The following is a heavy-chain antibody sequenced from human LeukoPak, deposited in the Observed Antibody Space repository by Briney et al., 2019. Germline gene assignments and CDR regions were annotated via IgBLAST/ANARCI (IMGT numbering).Heavy chain of an antibody. CDR1: GFTFSSYG. D-gene: IGHD5-24*01. CDR3: ARVGEMATVVEC. CDR2: ISYDGSNK. J-gene: IGHJ4*02. V-gene: IGHV3-30*03. Sequence: PGGSLRLSCAASGFTFSSYGMHWVRQAPGKGLEWVAVISYDGSNKGYADPVKGRFTLSRDNSKNTLYLHMNSLRAEDTAVYYCARVGEMATVVECWGQGTLVTVSS.